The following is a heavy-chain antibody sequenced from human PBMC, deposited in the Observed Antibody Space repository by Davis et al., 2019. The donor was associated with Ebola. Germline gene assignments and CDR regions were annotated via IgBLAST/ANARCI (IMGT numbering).Heavy chain of an antibody. Sequence: PGGSLRLSCAASGFTFSSYSMNRVRQAPGKGLEWVSSISSSSSYIYYADSVKGRFTISRDNAKNSLYLQMNSLRAEDTAVYYCARDLYYYDSSGYSYYFDYWGQGTLVTVSS. CDR3: ARDLYYYDSSGYSYYFDY. V-gene: IGHV3-21*01. CDR2: ISSSSSYI. CDR1: GFTFSSYS. D-gene: IGHD3-22*01. J-gene: IGHJ4*02.